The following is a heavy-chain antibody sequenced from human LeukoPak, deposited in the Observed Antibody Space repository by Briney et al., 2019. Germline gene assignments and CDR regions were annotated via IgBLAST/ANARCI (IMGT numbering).Heavy chain of an antibody. CDR3: ARVGYYESSGYYEY. V-gene: IGHV1-2*06. CDR2: INPNSGGT. D-gene: IGHD3-22*01. Sequence: ASVKVSCKASGYTLTDYYMHWVRQAPGQGLEWMGRINPNSGGTNYAQKFQGRVTMSRDTSISTVYMELSRLRSDDTAVYYCARVGYYESSGYYEYWGQGTLVTVSS. J-gene: IGHJ4*02. CDR1: GYTLTDYY.